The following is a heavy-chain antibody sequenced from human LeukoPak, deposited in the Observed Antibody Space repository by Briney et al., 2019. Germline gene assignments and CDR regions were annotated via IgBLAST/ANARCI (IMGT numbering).Heavy chain of an antibody. CDR2: IYSDRSST. CDR1: GFTFRRYC. Sequence: GGPLRLSCAPSGFTFRRYCMHGVPQAPGKGRVGVSHIYSDRSSTRYTHSVGRRYTISRDNAKNTLYLQKNSERAEDTPLYFCASWVNSGWSFDYWGQGTLVTVSS. V-gene: IGHV3-74*01. J-gene: IGHJ4*02. CDR3: ASWVNSGWSFDY. D-gene: IGHD6-19*01.